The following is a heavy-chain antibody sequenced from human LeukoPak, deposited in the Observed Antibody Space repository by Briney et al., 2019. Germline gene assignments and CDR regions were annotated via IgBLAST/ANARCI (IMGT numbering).Heavy chain of an antibody. Sequence: PSQTLSLTCTVSGDSISSSSYYWGWIRQPPGKGLEWIGSIYYSGRTYYNPSLKSRVTISVDTSKNQFSLKLSSVTAADTAVYYCARQYNSGWYFSDYWGQGTLVTVSS. J-gene: IGHJ4*02. CDR1: GDSISSSSYY. CDR2: IYYSGRT. D-gene: IGHD6-19*01. V-gene: IGHV4-39*01. CDR3: ARQYNSGWYFSDY.